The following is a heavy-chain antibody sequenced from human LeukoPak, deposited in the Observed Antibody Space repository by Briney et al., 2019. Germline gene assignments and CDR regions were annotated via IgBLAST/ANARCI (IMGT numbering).Heavy chain of an antibody. CDR3: AREAAEAGIYDY. V-gene: IGHV3-11*01. D-gene: IGHD6-19*01. CDR2: ISSRGFTI. Sequence: GGSLRLSCAASGFTFSDYYMTWIRQAPGKGLEWVSYISSRGFTIYYADSVKGRFTISRDNAKNSLYLQMNSLRVEDTAVYYCAREAAEAGIYDYWGQETLVTVSS. J-gene: IGHJ4*02. CDR1: GFTFSDYY.